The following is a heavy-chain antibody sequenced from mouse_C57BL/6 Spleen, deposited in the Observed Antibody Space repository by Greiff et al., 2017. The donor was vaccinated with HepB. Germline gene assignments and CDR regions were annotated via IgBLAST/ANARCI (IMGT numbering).Heavy chain of an antibody. CDR2: ISSGGSYT. CDR1: GFTFSSYG. J-gene: IGHJ4*01. CDR3: ARHYYGSSENFYYYAMDY. Sequence: EVQGVESGGDLVKPGGSLKLSCAASGFTFSSYGMSWVRQTPDKRLEWVATISSGGSYTYYPDSVKGRFTISRDNAKNTLYLQMSSLKSEDTAMYYCARHYYGSSENFYYYAMDYWGQGTSVTVSS. V-gene: IGHV5-6*01. D-gene: IGHD1-1*01.